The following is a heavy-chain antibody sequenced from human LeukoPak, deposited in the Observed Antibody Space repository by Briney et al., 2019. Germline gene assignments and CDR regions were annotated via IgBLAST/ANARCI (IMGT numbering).Heavy chain of an antibody. CDR3: ARDLGGYKSH. CDR2: IYYSGST. J-gene: IGHJ4*02. D-gene: IGHD5-24*01. CDR1: GGSISSYY. Sequence: SETLSLTRTVSGGSISSYYWSWIRQPPGKGLEWIGYIYYSGSTNYNPSLKSRVTISVDTSKNQFSLKLSSVTAADTAVYYCARDLGGYKSHWGQGTLVTVSS. V-gene: IGHV4-59*01.